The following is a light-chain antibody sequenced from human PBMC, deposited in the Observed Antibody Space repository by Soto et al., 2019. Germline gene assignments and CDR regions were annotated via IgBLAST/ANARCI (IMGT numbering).Light chain of an antibody. V-gene: IGKV3-11*01. CDR3: QRRSDLPST. J-gene: IGKJ4*01. Sequence: DIVLTQSPATLSLSPGERATLSCRASQSVSSYLAWYQQKPGQAPRLLIYDASNRASGIPARFSGSGSGTDLTLTISTLEPEEFAVYFCQRRSDLPSTCGGGTKVEIK. CDR2: DAS. CDR1: QSVSSY.